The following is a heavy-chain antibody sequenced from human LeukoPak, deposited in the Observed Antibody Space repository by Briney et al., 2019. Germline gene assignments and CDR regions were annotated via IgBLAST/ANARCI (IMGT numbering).Heavy chain of an antibody. Sequence: GGSLRLSCAASEFIFSTYLMTWVRQAPGKGLEWVANIKQDGREKYYADSVQGRFTISRDDGKKSLYLQMDSLRVDDTAVYYCAGERPSSSWYDFWGQGTLVTVSS. CDR1: EFIFSTYL. V-gene: IGHV3-7*01. J-gene: IGHJ5*01. CDR3: AGERPSSSWYDF. D-gene: IGHD6-13*01. CDR2: IKQDGREK.